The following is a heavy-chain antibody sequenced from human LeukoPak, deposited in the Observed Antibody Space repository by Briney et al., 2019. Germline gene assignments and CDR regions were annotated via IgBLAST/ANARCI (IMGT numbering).Heavy chain of an antibody. V-gene: IGHV3-23*01. CDR1: GFTFSSYA. D-gene: IGHD3-3*01. CDR3: AKEPLEDDFWSGYLYITPMGFDY. Sequence: GGSLRLSCAASGFTFSSYAMSWVRQASGKGLEWVSAISGSGGSTYYADSVKGRFTISRDNSKNTLYLQMNSLRAEDTAVYYCAKEPLEDDFWSGYLYITPMGFDYWGQGTLVTVSS. J-gene: IGHJ4*02. CDR2: ISGSGGST.